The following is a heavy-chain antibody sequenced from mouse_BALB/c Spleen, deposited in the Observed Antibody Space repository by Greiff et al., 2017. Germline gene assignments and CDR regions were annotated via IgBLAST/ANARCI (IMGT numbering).Heavy chain of an antibody. V-gene: IGHV3-2*02. CDR3: ARGSLLYYFDY. CDR2: ISYSGST. Sequence: EVQLQESGPGLVKPSQSLSLTCTVTGYSITSDYAWNWIRQFPGNKLEWMGYISYSGSTSYNPSLKSRISITRDTSKNQFFLQLNSVTTEDTATYYCARGSLLYYFDYWGQGTTLTVSS. D-gene: IGHD2-1*01. CDR1: GYSITSDYA. J-gene: IGHJ2*01.